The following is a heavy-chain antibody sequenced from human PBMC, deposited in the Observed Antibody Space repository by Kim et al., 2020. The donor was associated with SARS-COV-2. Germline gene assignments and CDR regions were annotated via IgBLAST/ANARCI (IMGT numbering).Heavy chain of an antibody. CDR1: GGSISSGGYY. V-gene: IGHV4-31*03. CDR2: IYYSGST. Sequence: SETLSLTCTVSGGSISSGGYYWSWIRQHPGKGLEWIGYIYYSGSTYYNPSLKSRVTISVDTSKNQFSLKLSSVTAADTAVYYCARGSYYYGSGSYYFSFNFDYWGQGTLVTVSS. CDR3: ARGSYYYGSGSYYFSFNFDY. D-gene: IGHD3-10*01. J-gene: IGHJ4*02.